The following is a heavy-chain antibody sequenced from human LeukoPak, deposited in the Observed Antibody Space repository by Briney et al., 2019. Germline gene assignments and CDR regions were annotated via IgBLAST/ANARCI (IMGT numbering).Heavy chain of an antibody. D-gene: IGHD3-3*01. Sequence: AGGSLRLSCAASGFTFSSYGMHWVRQAPGKGLEWVAFIRYDGSNKYYADSVKGRFTISRDNSKNTLYLQMNSLRAEDTAVYYCAKDGDLLRFLESYYYYYYMDVWGKGTTVTVSS. CDR1: GFTFSSYG. J-gene: IGHJ6*03. V-gene: IGHV3-30*02. CDR2: IRYDGSNK. CDR3: AKDGDLLRFLESYYYYYYMDV.